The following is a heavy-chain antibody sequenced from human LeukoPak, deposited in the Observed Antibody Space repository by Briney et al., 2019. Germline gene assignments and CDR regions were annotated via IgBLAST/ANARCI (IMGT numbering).Heavy chain of an antibody. J-gene: IGHJ4*02. CDR3: AKGYYGFFDY. CDR1: GFTFSSYG. V-gene: IGHV3-33*06. Sequence: PGRSLRLSCAASGFTFSSYGMHWVRQAPGKGLEWVAVIWYDGSNKYYADSVKGRFTISRDNSKNTLYLQMNSLRAEDTALYYCAKGYYGFFDYWGQGTLVTVSS. CDR2: IWYDGSNK. D-gene: IGHD3-10*01.